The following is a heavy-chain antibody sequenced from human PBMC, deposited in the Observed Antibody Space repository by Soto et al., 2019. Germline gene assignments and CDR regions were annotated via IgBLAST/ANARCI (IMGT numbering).Heavy chain of an antibody. CDR1: GYPFTSYG. CDR2: ISAYNGKR. V-gene: IGHV1-18*01. CDR3: ARGRIVASIHDAFEI. D-gene: IGHD5-12*01. Sequence: GASVKVSCKASGYPFTSYGISWVRQAPGQGLEWVAWISAYNGKRDTAEKFQGRVTMILDTSTDTAHMELGDLTSADTAVYYCARGRIVASIHDAFEIWGQGTKVTVSS. J-gene: IGHJ3*02.